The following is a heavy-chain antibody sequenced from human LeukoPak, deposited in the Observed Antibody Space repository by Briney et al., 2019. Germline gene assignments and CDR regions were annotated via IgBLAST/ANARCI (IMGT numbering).Heavy chain of an antibody. CDR1: GGSISSNF. Sequence: SETLSLTCTVSGGSISSNFWSWIRQPPAKGLEWIGYIYYTGSTNYNPSLKSRVTISVDTSKTHFSLKLSSVTAADTAVYYCARHDILTGYYNNWIDPWGQGTLVTVSS. CDR2: IYYTGST. CDR3: ARHDILTGYYNNWIDP. J-gene: IGHJ5*02. D-gene: IGHD3-9*01. V-gene: IGHV4-59*08.